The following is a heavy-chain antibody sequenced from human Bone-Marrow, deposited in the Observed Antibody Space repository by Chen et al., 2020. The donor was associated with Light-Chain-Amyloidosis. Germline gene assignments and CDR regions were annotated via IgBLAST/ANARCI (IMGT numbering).Heavy chain of an antibody. CDR3: AREKYSSSSRRWFDP. Sequence: QVQLVQSGADVKKPGASVKVSCKASGYTFTDYYLYWVRQAPGQGLEWMGWINPNSGGTNYEQKFQDRVTMTRDTSISTAYMELSRLRSDDTALYYCAREKYSSSSRRWFDPWGQGTLVTVSS. J-gene: IGHJ5*02. CDR1: GYTFTDYY. CDR2: INPNSGGT. D-gene: IGHD6-6*01. V-gene: IGHV1-2*02.